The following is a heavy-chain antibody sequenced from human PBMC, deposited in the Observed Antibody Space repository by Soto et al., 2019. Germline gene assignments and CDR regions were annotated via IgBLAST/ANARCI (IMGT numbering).Heavy chain of an antibody. CDR2: TSAYNANT. V-gene: IGHV1-18*01. D-gene: IGHD3-10*01. Sequence: QVQLVQSGAEVKKPGASVKVSCKASGYTFTSYGISWVRQAPGQGLEWMGWTSAYNANTNYAQKLQGRVTMTADAPASTAYMELRSLTSDDTPVYNCARSSMVRDLLFDYWGQGTLVSVPS. CDR3: ARSSMVRDLLFDY. CDR1: GYTFTSYG. J-gene: IGHJ4*02.